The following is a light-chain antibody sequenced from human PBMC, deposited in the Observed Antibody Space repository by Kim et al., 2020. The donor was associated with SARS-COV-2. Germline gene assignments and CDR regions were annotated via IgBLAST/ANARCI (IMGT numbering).Light chain of an antibody. Sequence: VSPGQTASITCSADKLGDRYACWYQHKPGQSPLLVIYQDSSRPSGIPERFSGSNSGNTATLTISGTQAMDEADYYCQAWDSSTSVLFGGGTQLTVL. CDR3: QAWDSSTSVL. V-gene: IGLV3-1*01. CDR1: KLGDRY. J-gene: IGLJ2*01. CDR2: QDS.